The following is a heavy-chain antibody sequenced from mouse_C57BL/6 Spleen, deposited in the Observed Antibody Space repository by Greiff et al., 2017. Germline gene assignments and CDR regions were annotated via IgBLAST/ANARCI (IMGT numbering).Heavy chain of an antibody. CDR1: GYAFRSSW. CDR2: IYPGDGDT. Sequence: QVQLQQSGPELVKPGASVKISCTASGYAFRSSWLNWVKQRPGKGLEWIGRIYPGDGDTNYNGKFKGKATLTADKSSSTAYMQLSSLTSEDSAVYYCARQTCYYMDYWGQGTSVTVSS. CDR3: ARQTCYYMDY. V-gene: IGHV1-82*01. D-gene: IGHD1-1*01. J-gene: IGHJ4*01.